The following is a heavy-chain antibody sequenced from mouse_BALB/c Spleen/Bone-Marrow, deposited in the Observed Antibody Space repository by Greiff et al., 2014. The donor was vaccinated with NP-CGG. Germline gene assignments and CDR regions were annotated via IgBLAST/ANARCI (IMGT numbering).Heavy chain of an antibody. CDR3: HMRFDYFDL. J-gene: IGHJ2*01. V-gene: IGHV1-77*01. D-gene: IGHD2-3*01. CDR2: IFPGSGNV. CDR1: GYAFTDYY. Sequence: VQLQQSGPVVPWPGPSVKLTCQGSGYAFTDYYINWVKQKTGQGLEWIGEIFPGSGNVRYNEKFKGKATRTADKSSTTAYMQLSSLTSEYSVDYFWHMRFDYFDLRGQGPT.